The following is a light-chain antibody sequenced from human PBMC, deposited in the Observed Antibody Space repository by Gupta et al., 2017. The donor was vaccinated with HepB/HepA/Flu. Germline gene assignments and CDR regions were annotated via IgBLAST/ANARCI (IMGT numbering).Light chain of an antibody. CDR1: QSISTW. CDR2: KAS. J-gene: IGKJ1*01. V-gene: IGKV1-5*03. CDR3: QQYKDYSRT. Sequence: DIQMTQSPSTLSASVGDRVTITCRASQSISTWLAWYQQKPGKAPRLLMYKASTLQSGVPSRFSGSGSGTEFTLTISSLQPDDFATYYCQQYKDYSRTFGRGTKVEIK.